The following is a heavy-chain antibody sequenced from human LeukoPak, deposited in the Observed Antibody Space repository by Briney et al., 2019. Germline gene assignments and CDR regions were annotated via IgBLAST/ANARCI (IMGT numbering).Heavy chain of an antibody. V-gene: IGHV3-23*01. CDR1: GSTFSNNG. Sequence: HPGGSLRLSCAASGSTFSNNGMNWVRQPPGKGLEWVAGIRGNGDTTYYADSVKGRFTISRDNSKNTLSLQLSSLRAEDTAVYYCAKANGYYLDWGQGTLVTVSS. CDR2: IRGNGDTT. J-gene: IGHJ4*02. CDR3: AKANGYYLD. D-gene: IGHD3-22*01.